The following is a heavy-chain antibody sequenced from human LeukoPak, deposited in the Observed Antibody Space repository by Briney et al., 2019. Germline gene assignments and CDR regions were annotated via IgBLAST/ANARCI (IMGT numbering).Heavy chain of an antibody. CDR2: IIPIFGTA. CDR3: ARREMVYATTTEYYFDY. Sequence: SVKVSCKASGGTFSSYAISWVRQAPGQGLGWMGGIIPIFGTANYAQKFQGRVTITADESTSTAYMELSSLRSEDTAVYYCARREMVYATTTEYYFDYWGQGTLVTVSS. V-gene: IGHV1-69*13. D-gene: IGHD2-8*01. CDR1: GGTFSSYA. J-gene: IGHJ4*02.